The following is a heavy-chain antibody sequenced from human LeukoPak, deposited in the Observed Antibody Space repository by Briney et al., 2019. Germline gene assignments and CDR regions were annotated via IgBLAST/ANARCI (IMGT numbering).Heavy chain of an antibody. CDR2: IIPIFGTA. Sequence: SVKISCKASGGTFSSYAISWVRQAPGQGLEWMEGIIPIFGTANYAQKFQGRVTITTDESTSTAYMELSSLRSEDTAVYYCAAQMDIVVVPAAQNYWGQGTLVTVSS. CDR3: AAQMDIVVVPAAQNY. CDR1: GGTFSSYA. J-gene: IGHJ4*02. V-gene: IGHV1-69*05. D-gene: IGHD2-2*03.